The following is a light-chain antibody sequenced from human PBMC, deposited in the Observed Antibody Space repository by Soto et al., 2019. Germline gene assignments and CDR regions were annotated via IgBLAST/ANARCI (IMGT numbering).Light chain of an antibody. CDR1: SSNIGSNY. J-gene: IGLJ1*01. V-gene: IGLV1-47*01. CDR2: RNN. Sequence: QSVLTQPPSASGTPGQRVTISCSGSSSNIGSNYVYWYQQLPGTAPKLLIYRNNQRPSGVPDRFSGSKSGTSASLAISGLRSEDEADYYCAAWDDSLSGPCVFGTGTKSPS. CDR3: AAWDDSLSGPCV.